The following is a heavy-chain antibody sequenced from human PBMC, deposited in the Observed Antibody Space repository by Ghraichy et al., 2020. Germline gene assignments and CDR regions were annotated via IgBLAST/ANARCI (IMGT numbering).Heavy chain of an antibody. Sequence: ASVKVSCKASGYTFTDYYIHWVRQAPGQGLEWMGWINPNSGGTNYAQKFEGRVIMTRDTSISTAYLELSRLRSDGTAVYYCAREKSSGYIPLGYWGQGTLVTVSS. D-gene: IGHD3-22*01. CDR2: INPNSGGT. CDR1: GYTFTDYY. V-gene: IGHV1-2*02. J-gene: IGHJ4*02. CDR3: AREKSSGYIPLGY.